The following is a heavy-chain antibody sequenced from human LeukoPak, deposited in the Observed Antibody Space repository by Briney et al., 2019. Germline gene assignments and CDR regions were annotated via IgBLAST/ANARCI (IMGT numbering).Heavy chain of an antibody. V-gene: IGHV3-23*01. CDR2: IAASIPNT. D-gene: IGHD3-10*01. CDR1: GFTFSSYA. Sequence: GGSLRLSCAASGFTFSSYAMSWVRQAPGKGLEWVSAIAASIPNTYYTDSVRGQFTISRDNSKNTLSLQMRSLRAEDTAVYFCARRGHGSGSYYFDYWGQGTLVTVSS. CDR3: ARRGHGSGSYYFDY. J-gene: IGHJ4*02.